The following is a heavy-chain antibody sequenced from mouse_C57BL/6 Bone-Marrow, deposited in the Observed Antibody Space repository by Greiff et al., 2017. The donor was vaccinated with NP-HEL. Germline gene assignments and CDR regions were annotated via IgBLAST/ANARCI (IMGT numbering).Heavy chain of an antibody. Sequence: VQLQQSGPELVKPGASVKISCKASGYTFTDYYMNWVKQSHGKSLEWIGDINPNNGGTSYNQKFKGKATLTVDKSSSTAYMELRSLTSEDSAVYYCAREGYYYGTLYFDYWGQGTTLTVSS. CDR1: GYTFTDYY. CDR2: INPNNGGT. J-gene: IGHJ2*01. CDR3: AREGYYYGTLYFDY. V-gene: IGHV1-26*01. D-gene: IGHD1-1*01.